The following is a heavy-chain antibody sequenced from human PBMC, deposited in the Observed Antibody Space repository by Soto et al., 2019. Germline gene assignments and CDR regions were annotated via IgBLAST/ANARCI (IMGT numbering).Heavy chain of an antibody. J-gene: IGHJ4*02. CDR3: ARSGYSYGPNPLLY. V-gene: IGHV4-31*03. Sequence: QVQLQESGPGLVKPSQTLSLTCTVSGGSISSGGYYWGWIRQHPGKGLEWIGYIYYSGSTYYNPTIKSRVTISVDTSKNQFSLELSSVTAADTAVYYCARSGYSYGPNPLLYWGQGTLVTVSS. CDR1: GGSISSGGYY. CDR2: IYYSGST. D-gene: IGHD5-18*01.